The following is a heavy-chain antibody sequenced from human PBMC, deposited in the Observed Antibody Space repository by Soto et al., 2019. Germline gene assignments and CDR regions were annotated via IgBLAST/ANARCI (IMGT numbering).Heavy chain of an antibody. V-gene: IGHV1-3*01. CDR3: SSSYYYDSSGYSSLYYYYGMDV. CDR2: INAGNGNT. J-gene: IGHJ6*02. Sequence: ASVKVSCKASGYTFTSYAMHWVRQAPGQRLEWMGWINAGNGNTKYSQMFQGRVTITRDTSASTAYMELSSLRSEDTAVYYCSSSYYYDSSGYSSLYYYYGMDVWGQRTTVTVSS. CDR1: GYTFTSYA. D-gene: IGHD3-22*01.